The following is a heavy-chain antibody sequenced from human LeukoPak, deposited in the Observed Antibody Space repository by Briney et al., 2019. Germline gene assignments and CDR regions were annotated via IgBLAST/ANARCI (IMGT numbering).Heavy chain of an antibody. CDR3: LVTTRSRGSHY. D-gene: IGHD1/OR15-1a*01. J-gene: IGHJ4*02. V-gene: IGHV3-7*01. CDR1: GFTFSSYW. CDR2: IRQDGSVQ. Sequence: PGGSLRLSCAASGFTFSSYWMSWVRQAPGKGLEWVANIRQDGSVQNYVDSVKGRFTISRDNPKNSVYLQMSSLRAEDTAVYYCLVTTRSRGSHYWGQGTLVTVSS.